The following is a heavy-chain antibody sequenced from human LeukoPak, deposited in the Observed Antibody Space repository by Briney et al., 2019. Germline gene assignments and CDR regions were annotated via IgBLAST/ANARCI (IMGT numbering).Heavy chain of an antibody. D-gene: IGHD3-10*01. CDR3: AREGGFGAMVRGVIHGMDV. Sequence: KPSETLSLTCTVSGGSISSYYWSWIRQPPGKGREWIGYIYYSWSTNYNPSLKRRVTISIHTSKNQFSLKLSSVTAADTAVYYCAREGGFGAMVRGVIHGMDVWGQGTTVTVSS. CDR2: IYYSWST. V-gene: IGHV4-59*01. J-gene: IGHJ6*02. CDR1: GGSISSYY.